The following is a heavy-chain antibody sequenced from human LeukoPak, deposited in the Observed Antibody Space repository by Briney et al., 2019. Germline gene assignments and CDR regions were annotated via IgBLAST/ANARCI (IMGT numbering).Heavy chain of an antibody. J-gene: IGHJ4*02. CDR3: ARDLGDIGATTLYAFDY. Sequence: ASVKVSCKASGYTFTGYYMHWVRQAPGQGLEWMGWINPNSGGTNYAQKFQGRVTMTRDTSISTAYMELSRLRSDDTAVYHCARDLGDIGATTLYAFDYLGQGTLVTVSS. CDR1: GYTFTGYY. D-gene: IGHD5-12*01. CDR2: INPNSGGT. V-gene: IGHV1-2*02.